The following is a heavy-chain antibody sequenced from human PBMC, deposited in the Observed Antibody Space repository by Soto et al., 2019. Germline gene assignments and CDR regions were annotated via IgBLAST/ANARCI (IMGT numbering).Heavy chain of an antibody. CDR1: GFTFSSYG. D-gene: IGHD3-10*01. CDR2: IWYDGSNK. CDR3: ASSRGYNWFDP. Sequence: PGGSLRLSCAASGFTFSSYGMHWVRQAPGKGLEWVAVIWYDGSNKYYADSVKGRFTISRDNSKNMLYLQMNSLRAEDTAVYYCASSRGYNWFDPWGQGTLVTVSS. V-gene: IGHV3-33*01. J-gene: IGHJ5*02.